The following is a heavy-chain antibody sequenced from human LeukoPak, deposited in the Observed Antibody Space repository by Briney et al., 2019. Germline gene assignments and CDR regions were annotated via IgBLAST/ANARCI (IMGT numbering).Heavy chain of an antibody. Sequence: PGGSLRLSCAASGFTFSSYEMNWVRQAPGKGLEWVSYISSSGSPIYYANSVKGRFTISRDNAKNSLYLQMNSLRAEDTAVYYCARAKEPDSSRYTSFDYWGQGTLVTVSS. CDR3: ARAKEPDSSRYTSFDY. V-gene: IGHV3-48*03. CDR1: GFTFSSYE. CDR2: ISSSGSPI. J-gene: IGHJ4*02. D-gene: IGHD3-22*01.